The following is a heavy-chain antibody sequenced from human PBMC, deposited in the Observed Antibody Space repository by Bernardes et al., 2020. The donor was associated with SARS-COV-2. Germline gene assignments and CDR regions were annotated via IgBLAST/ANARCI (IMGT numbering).Heavy chain of an antibody. V-gene: IGHV4-61*01. J-gene: IGHJ4*02. Sequence: SETLSLTCTVSGGSVSSTSHYWSWIRQPPGKGLEWIGNIYSSGSTNNNPSLNSRATISADTSKNQFSLKLTSVTAADTALYFCTRDEAAGTSNYWGQGILVTVTS. CDR3: TRDEAAGTSNY. D-gene: IGHD6-13*01. CDR2: IYSSGST. CDR1: GGSVSSTSHY.